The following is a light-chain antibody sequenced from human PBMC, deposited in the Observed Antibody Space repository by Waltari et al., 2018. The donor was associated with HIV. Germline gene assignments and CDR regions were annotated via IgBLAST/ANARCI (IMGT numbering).Light chain of an antibody. V-gene: IGKV3-15*01. CDR2: GAF. CDR1: QSVSSN. J-gene: IGKJ1*01. Sequence: EIVMTQSPATLSVSPGERATLSCRASQSVSSNLAWYQQKPGQAPRLLIYGAFTRATGIPARFSGGGSGTEFTLTITSLQSEDFAVYYCQQYNNWPTWTFGQGTKVEIK. CDR3: QQYNNWPTWT.